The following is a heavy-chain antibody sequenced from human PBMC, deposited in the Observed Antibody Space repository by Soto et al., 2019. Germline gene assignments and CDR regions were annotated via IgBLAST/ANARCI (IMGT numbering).Heavy chain of an antibody. CDR1: GFTFSSYS. D-gene: IGHD4-17*01. Sequence: EVQLVESGGGLVQPGGSLRLSRAASGFTFSSYSMNWVRQAPGKGLEWVSYISSSSSTIYYADSVKGRFTISRDNAKNSLYLQMNSLRDEDTAVYYCASEYDYGDLNYYYYGMDAWGQGTTVTVSS. J-gene: IGHJ6*02. CDR2: ISSSSSTI. CDR3: ASEYDYGDLNYYYYGMDA. V-gene: IGHV3-48*02.